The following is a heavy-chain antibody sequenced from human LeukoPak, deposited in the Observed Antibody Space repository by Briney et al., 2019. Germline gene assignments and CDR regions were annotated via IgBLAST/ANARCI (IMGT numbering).Heavy chain of an antibody. V-gene: IGHV3-30*18. D-gene: IGHD5-12*01. J-gene: IGHJ4*02. CDR2: ISYDGSNK. CDR1: GFTFSSYC. CDR3: AKDQAYSGYDSGY. Sequence: GRSLRLSCAASGFTFSSYCMHWVRQAPGKGLEWVAVISYDGSNKYYADSVKGRFTISRDNSKNTLYLQINSLRAEDTAVYYCAKDQAYSGYDSGYWGQGTLVTVSS.